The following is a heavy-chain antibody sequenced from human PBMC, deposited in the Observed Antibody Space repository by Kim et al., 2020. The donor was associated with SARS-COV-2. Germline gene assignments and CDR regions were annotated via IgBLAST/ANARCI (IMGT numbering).Heavy chain of an antibody. CDR2: ITDSGSHT. V-gene: IGHV3-23*01. CDR3: AKDTWYGQVTLTTGDP. D-gene: IGHD3-10*01. Sequence: GGSLRLSCTASGFTMSRFAMSWVRQTPEKGLEWVSGITDSGSHTYYPDSVKGRFTICRDNSKNTLYLQMSSLGAEDTALYYCAKDTWYGQVTLTTGDPRGQGALVTVSA. J-gene: IGHJ5*02. CDR1: GFTMSRFA.